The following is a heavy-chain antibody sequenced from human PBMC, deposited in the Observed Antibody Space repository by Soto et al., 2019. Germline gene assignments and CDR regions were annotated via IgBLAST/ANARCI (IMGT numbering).Heavy chain of an antibody. Sequence: EVQLLESGGGLVQPGGSLRLSCAASGFTFSSYAMSWVRQAPGKGLEWVSAISGSGGSTYYADSVKGRFTISRDNSENTLYLQMNSLRAEDTAVYYCAKEGTSIAAAAPEDPEFDDWGQGTLVTVSS. CDR2: ISGSGGST. V-gene: IGHV3-23*01. D-gene: IGHD6-13*01. J-gene: IGHJ4*02. CDR3: AKEGTSIAAAAPEDPEFDD. CDR1: GFTFSSYA.